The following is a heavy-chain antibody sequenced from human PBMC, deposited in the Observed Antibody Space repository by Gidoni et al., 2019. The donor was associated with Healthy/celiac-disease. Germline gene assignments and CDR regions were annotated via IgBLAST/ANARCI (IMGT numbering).Heavy chain of an antibody. Sequence: QVQLVESGGGVVQPGRSLRLSCAASGFPFSSYGMHWVRQAPGKGLEWVAVISYDGSNKYYADSVKGRFTISRDNSKNTLYLQMNSLRAEDTAVYYCAKGAAVAGTGLWYWGQGTLVTVSS. D-gene: IGHD6-19*01. CDR3: AKGAAVAGTGLWY. J-gene: IGHJ4*02. V-gene: IGHV3-30*18. CDR1: GFPFSSYG. CDR2: ISYDGSNK.